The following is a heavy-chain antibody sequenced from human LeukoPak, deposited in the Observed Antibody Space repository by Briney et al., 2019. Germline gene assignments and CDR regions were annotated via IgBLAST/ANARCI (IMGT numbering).Heavy chain of an antibody. Sequence: ASVKVSCKTSGYTFTGYYMHWVRQAPGQGLEWMGWIDPNSGGTNYAQKFQGRVTMTRDTSISTAYMVLNRLRSDDTAVYYCAREYYYGSGNYYNRIDYWGQGTLVTVSS. CDR2: IDPNSGGT. CDR1: GYTFTGYY. V-gene: IGHV1-2*02. D-gene: IGHD3-10*01. CDR3: AREYYYGSGNYYNRIDY. J-gene: IGHJ4*02.